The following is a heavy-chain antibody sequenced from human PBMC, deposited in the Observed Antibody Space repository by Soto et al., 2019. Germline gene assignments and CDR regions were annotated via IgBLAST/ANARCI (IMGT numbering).Heavy chain of an antibody. CDR2: INSNGYTT. CDR3: VRDGSGSYPFDF. J-gene: IGHJ4*02. Sequence: TGGSLRLSCAASGFTFSSYEMNWVRQAPGKGPEWVSYINSNGYTTHYADSVKGRFTISRDNAKNSLYLQMNSLRAEDMAVYYCVRDGSGSYPFDFWGQGTQVTVSS. D-gene: IGHD1-26*01. V-gene: IGHV3-48*03. CDR1: GFTFSSYE.